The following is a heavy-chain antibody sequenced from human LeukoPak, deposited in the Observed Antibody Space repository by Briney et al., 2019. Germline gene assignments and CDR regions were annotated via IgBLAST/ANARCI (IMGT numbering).Heavy chain of an antibody. Sequence: GGSLTLSCATSGFTFTTYWMNWVRQAPGKGLEWVANIKQDGSEKYYVDSVKGRFTISRDNARNSLYLQMNSLRAEDTAVYYCATDRGCSSTSCSYYYMDVWGKGITVTVSS. D-gene: IGHD2-2*01. CDR3: ATDRGCSSTSCSYYYMDV. CDR2: IKQDGSEK. CDR1: GFTFTTYW. J-gene: IGHJ6*03. V-gene: IGHV3-7*03.